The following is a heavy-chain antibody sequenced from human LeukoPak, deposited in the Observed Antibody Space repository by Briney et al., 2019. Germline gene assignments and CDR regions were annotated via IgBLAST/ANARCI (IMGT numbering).Heavy chain of an antibody. CDR2: IYHSGST. CDR1: GGSISSSNW. CDR3: ARDVGAKTAPNWFDP. D-gene: IGHD5-18*01. Sequence: SETLSLTCAVSGGSISSSNWWSWVRQPPGKGLEWIGEIYHSGSTNYNPSLKSRVTISVDKSKNQSSLKLSSVTAADTAVYYCARDVGAKTAPNWFDPWGQGTLVTVSS. J-gene: IGHJ5*02. V-gene: IGHV4-4*02.